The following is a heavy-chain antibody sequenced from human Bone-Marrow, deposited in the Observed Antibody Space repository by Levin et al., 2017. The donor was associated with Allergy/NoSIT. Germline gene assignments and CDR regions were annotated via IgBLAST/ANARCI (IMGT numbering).Heavy chain of an antibody. Sequence: SEPLSLTCSVSGGSLSGTTYYWGWIRQPPGKGLEWIGSFFYSGITYFNPSLKSRVTISVDTIKNNFSLNMNSVTAADTAVYFCARHRGRYCSTTSCLIDSWGQGTLVTVSS. J-gene: IGHJ5*01. D-gene: IGHD2-2*01. CDR1: GGSLSGTTYY. CDR2: FFYSGIT. V-gene: IGHV4-39*01. CDR3: ARHRGRYCSTTSCLIDS.